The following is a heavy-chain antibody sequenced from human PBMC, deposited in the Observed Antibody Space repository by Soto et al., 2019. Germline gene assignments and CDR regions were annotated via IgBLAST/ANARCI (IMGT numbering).Heavy chain of an antibody. Sequence: LGESLKISCKGSGYSFTSYWISWVRQMPGKGLEWMGRIDPSDSYTNYSPSFQGHVTISADKSISTAYLQWSSLKASDTAMYYCASSPRGYCSSTSCRELGNYYGMDVWGQGTTVT. J-gene: IGHJ6*02. CDR2: IDPSDSYT. CDR1: GYSFTSYW. V-gene: IGHV5-10-1*01. CDR3: ASSPRGYCSSTSCRELGNYYGMDV. D-gene: IGHD2-2*01.